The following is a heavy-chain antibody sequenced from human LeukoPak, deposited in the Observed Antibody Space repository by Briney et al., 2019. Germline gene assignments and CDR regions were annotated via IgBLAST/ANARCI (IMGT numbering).Heavy chain of an antibody. Sequence: GGSLRLSCAASGFTFSSYGMHWARQAPGKGLEWVAVTSYDGSNKYYADSVKGRFTISRDNSKNTLYLQMNSLRAEDTAVYYCAKDRQAQYYYDSSGYGGDYWGQGTLVTVSS. J-gene: IGHJ4*02. V-gene: IGHV3-30*18. CDR2: TSYDGSNK. D-gene: IGHD3-22*01. CDR3: AKDRQAQYYYDSSGYGGDY. CDR1: GFTFSSYG.